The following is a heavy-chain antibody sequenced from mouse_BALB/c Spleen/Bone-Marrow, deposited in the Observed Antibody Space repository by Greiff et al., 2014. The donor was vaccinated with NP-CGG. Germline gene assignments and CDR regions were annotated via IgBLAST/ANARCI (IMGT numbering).Heavy chain of an antibody. CDR3: ARRAMDY. CDR2: IAPGSGST. J-gene: IGHJ4*01. CDR1: GYTFTSYW. Sequence: DLVKPGASVKLSCKASGYTFTSYWTNWIKQRPGQGLEWIGRIAPGSGSTYYNEMFKGKATLTVDTSSSTAYIQLSSLSSEDSAVYFCARRAMDYWGQGTSVTVSS. V-gene: IGHV1S41*01.